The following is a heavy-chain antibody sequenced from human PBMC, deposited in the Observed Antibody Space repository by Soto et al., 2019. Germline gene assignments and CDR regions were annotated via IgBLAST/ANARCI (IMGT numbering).Heavy chain of an antibody. D-gene: IGHD6-13*01. J-gene: IGHJ6*02. CDR2: ISGRGGSS. V-gene: IGHV3-23*01. Sequence: GGSLRLSCAASGFAFSTYAMTWVRQAPGKGLEWVSVISGRGGSSYYADSVKGRFTISRDNSKNTLFLQMNGLRAEDTAVYYCAKVTKRAAAGRYEYYKYGMDVWGQGTTVTVSS. CDR1: GFAFSTYA. CDR3: AKVTKRAAAGRYEYYKYGMDV.